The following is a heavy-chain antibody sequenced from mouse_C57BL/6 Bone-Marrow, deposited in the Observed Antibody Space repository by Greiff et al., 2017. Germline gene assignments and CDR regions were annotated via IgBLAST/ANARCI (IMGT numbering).Heavy chain of an antibody. CDR2: IDPEDGET. CDR3: ASGIYKHYAIDY. V-gene: IGHV14-2*01. J-gene: IGHJ4*01. Sequence: VQLQQSGAELVKPGASVKLSCTASGFTITDYYMHWVKQRPEQGLEWIGRIDPEDGETKYAPNFQGKATITADKSSNTVYLQHSRLTSEDTAVYYCASGIYKHYAIDYWGQGTSVTVSS. CDR1: GFTITDYY. D-gene: IGHD6-1*01.